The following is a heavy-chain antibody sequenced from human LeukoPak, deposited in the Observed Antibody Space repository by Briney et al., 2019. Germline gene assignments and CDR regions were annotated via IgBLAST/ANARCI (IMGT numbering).Heavy chain of an antibody. CDR2: LSSRSRYI. CDR1: GFTFSNYA. Sequence: RSGGSLRLSCAASGFTFSNYAMTWVRQAPGKGLEWVSSLSSRSRYIYYADSLKGRFTISRDNAKNSLYLQMNSLRAEDTAVYYCARAVVVVAATFRWEYYYYMDVWGKGTTVTVSS. CDR3: ARAVVVVAATFRWEYYYYMDV. D-gene: IGHD2-15*01. J-gene: IGHJ6*03. V-gene: IGHV3-21*01.